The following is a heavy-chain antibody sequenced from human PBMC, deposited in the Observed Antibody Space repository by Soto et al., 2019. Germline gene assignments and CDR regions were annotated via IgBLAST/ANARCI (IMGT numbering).Heavy chain of an antibody. CDR1: GGPFSGFF. CDR2: FNPGGST. D-gene: IGHD1-26*01. J-gene: IGHJ5*02. V-gene: IGHV4-34*01. CDR3: ARSAASFGGASYLGA. Sequence: SETLSLTCGVHGGPFSGFFWSWIRQSPGKGLEWIGEFNPGGSTNYNPSLKSRLTISADRSTSQVSLRLTSVTAADAAVYFCARSAASFGGASYLGAWGQGTLVTVS.